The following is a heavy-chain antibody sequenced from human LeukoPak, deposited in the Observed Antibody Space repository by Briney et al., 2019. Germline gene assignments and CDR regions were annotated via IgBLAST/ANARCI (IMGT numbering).Heavy chain of an antibody. D-gene: IGHD5-24*01. CDR2: ISSSGSTI. J-gene: IGHJ4*02. CDR3: ARDGYKSFDY. Sequence: GGSLRLSCAASGFSFSTYDMNWVRQAPGKGLEWVSYISSSGSTIYYADSVKGRFTISRDNAKNSLYLQMNSLRAEDTAVYYCARDGYKSFDYWGQGTLVTVSS. CDR1: GFSFSTYD. V-gene: IGHV3-48*03.